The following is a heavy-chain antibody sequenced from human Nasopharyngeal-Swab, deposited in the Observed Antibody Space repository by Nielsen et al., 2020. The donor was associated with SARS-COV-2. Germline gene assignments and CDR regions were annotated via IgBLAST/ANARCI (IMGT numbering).Heavy chain of an antibody. CDR2: IYHSGST. CDR3: AREGLITMIVVEPFDY. V-gene: IGHV4-38-2*02. CDR1: GYSISSGYY. J-gene: IGHJ4*02. Sequence: SETLSLTCTASGYSISSGYYWGWIRQPPGKGLEWIGSIYHSGSTYYNPSLKSRVTISVDTSKNQFSLKLSSVTAADTAVYYCAREGLITMIVVEPFDYWGQGTLVTVSS. D-gene: IGHD3-22*01.